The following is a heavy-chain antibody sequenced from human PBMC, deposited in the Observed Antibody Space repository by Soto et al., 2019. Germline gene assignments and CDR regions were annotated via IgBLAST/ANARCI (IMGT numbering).Heavy chain of an antibody. CDR3: ITLIPKGKWELGP. Sequence: GGSLRLSCAASGFTFSDAWMSWVRQAPGKGLEWVGRIKSKTNGGTTDYAGPVKGRFTISRDDSKRTLYVQMNSLKTEDTAIYYCITLIPKGKWELGPWGQGXLVTVYS. V-gene: IGHV3-15*05. CDR2: IKSKTNGGTT. J-gene: IGHJ5*02. D-gene: IGHD1-26*01. CDR1: GFTFSDAW.